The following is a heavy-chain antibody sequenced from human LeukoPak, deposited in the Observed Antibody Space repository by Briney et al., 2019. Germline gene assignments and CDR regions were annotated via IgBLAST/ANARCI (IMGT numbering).Heavy chain of an antibody. CDR3: ARSYPERRFYFDY. CDR1: GGTFSSYA. Sequence: ASVKVPCKASGGTFSSYAISWVRQAPGQGLEWMGGIIPIFGTANYAQKFQGRVTITADESTSTAYMELSSLRSEDTAVYYCARSYPERRFYFDYWGQGTLVTVSS. V-gene: IGHV1-69*13. CDR2: IIPIFGTA. J-gene: IGHJ4*02. D-gene: IGHD1-1*01.